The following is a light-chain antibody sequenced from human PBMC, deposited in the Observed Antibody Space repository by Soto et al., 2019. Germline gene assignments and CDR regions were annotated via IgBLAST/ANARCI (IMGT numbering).Light chain of an antibody. V-gene: IGLV1-44*01. J-gene: IGLJ2*01. Sequence: QSVLTQPPSASGTPGQRVTISCSGSSSNIGRNTVNWYQQLPGTAPKVLIYSDDQRPSGVPDRFSGSKSGTSASLAISGLLPEDEADYYCAAWDDSFDGHVVFGGGTKLTVL. CDR1: SSNIGRNT. CDR2: SDD. CDR3: AAWDDSFDGHVV.